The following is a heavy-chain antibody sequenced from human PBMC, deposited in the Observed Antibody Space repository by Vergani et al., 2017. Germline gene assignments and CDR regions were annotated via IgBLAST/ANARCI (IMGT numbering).Heavy chain of an antibody. V-gene: IGHV2-5*04. D-gene: IGHD1-7*01. CDR2: IYWNDDQ. J-gene: IGHJ6*03. Sequence: QITLKESCPTLVKPTQTLTLTCTFSGFSLNTRGVSVAWIRQPPGKALDWLALIYWNDDQHYSPSLNNRVTITKDTSKNQVVLTMTNMDYVDTGTYYCVYRKTGCGTTGCFYPIYYYYYMDVWGKGTTVTVSS. CDR1: GFSLNTRGVS. CDR3: VYRKTGCGTTGCFYPIYYYYYMDV.